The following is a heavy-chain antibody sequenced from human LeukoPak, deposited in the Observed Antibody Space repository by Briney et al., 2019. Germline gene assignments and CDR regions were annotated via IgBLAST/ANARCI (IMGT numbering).Heavy chain of an antibody. D-gene: IGHD2-15*01. CDR1: GFTFSSYA. CDR3: AKRGGYCTGGSCYSYYFDH. CDR2: ICGSGGST. V-gene: IGHV3-23*01. J-gene: IGHJ4*02. Sequence: GGSLRLSCAASGFTFSSYAMSWVRQAPGKGLEWVSIICGSGGSTYYADSVRGRFTISRDNSKNTLYLQMKSRRAEDTAVYYCAKRGGYCTGGSCYSYYFDHWGQGTLVTVSS.